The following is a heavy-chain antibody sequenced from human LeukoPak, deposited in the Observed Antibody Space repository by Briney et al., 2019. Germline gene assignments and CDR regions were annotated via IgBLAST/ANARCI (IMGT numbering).Heavy chain of an antibody. J-gene: IGHJ5*02. V-gene: IGHV4-34*01. Sequence: SETLSLTCVVSDGSFRGYHWNWIRQPPGKGLEWIGEITYGGTTNYNPSLRSRVTMSVDTSKKQFSLKLTSVTAADTAVYYCARGRYCSSANCYDWLDPWGQGTLVSVSS. CDR1: DGSFRGYH. CDR3: ARGRYCSSANCYDWLDP. CDR2: ITYGGTT. D-gene: IGHD2-2*01.